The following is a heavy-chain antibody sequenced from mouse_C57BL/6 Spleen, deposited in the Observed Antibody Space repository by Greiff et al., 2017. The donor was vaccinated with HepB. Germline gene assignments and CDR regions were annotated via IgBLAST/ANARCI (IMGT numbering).Heavy chain of an antibody. CDR3: ARDGYGSSYYAMDY. Sequence: VQLQQPGAELVRPGSSVKLSCKASGYTFTSYWMHWVKQRPIQGLEWIGNIDPSDSETHYNQKFKDKATLTVDKSSSTAYMQLSSLTSEDSAVYYCARDGYGSSYYAMDYWGQGTSVTVSS. CDR1: GYTFTSYW. J-gene: IGHJ4*01. D-gene: IGHD1-1*01. CDR2: IDPSDSET. V-gene: IGHV1-52*01.